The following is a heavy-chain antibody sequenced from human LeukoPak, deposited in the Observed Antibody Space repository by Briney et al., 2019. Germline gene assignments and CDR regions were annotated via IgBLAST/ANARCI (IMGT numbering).Heavy chain of an antibody. CDR1: GFTFDDYA. Sequence: GRSLRLSCAASGFTFDDYAMHWVRQAPGKGLEWVSGISWNSGSIGYADSVKGRFTISRDNAKNSLYLQMNSLRAEDTALYYCARVNAYYYDSSGYYDYCGQGTLVTVSS. D-gene: IGHD3-22*01. V-gene: IGHV3-9*01. CDR2: ISWNSGSI. J-gene: IGHJ4*02. CDR3: ARVNAYYYDSSGYYDY.